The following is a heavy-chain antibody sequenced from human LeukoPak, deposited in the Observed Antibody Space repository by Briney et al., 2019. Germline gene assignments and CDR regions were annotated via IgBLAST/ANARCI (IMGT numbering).Heavy chain of an antibody. CDR1: GFTFSNYD. J-gene: IGHJ6*02. D-gene: IGHD2-2*01. CDR2: FHTAGDT. CDR3: ARGSCSSSSCYERLNGLDV. V-gene: IGHV3-13*01. Sequence: GGSLRLSCAASGFTFSNYDMHWVRQVTGKGLEWVSAFHTAGDTHYSGSVKGRFATSRENAKSSFYLQMNNLRAGDTALYYCARGSCSSSSCYERLNGLDVWGQGTPVTVSS.